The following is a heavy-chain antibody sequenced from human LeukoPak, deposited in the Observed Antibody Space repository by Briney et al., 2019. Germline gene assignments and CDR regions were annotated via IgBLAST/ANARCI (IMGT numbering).Heavy chain of an antibody. CDR3: LWFGEQLHTPLDY. CDR1: GFTFSSYS. D-gene: IGHD3-10*01. V-gene: IGHV3-21*04. CDR2: ISSSSSYI. J-gene: IGHJ4*02. Sequence: GGSLRLSCAASGFTFSSYSMNWVRQAPGKGLEWVSSISSSSSYIYYADSVKGRFTISRDNSTNTLYLQMNSLRADDTAVYYCLWFGEQLHTPLDYWGQGTLVTVSS.